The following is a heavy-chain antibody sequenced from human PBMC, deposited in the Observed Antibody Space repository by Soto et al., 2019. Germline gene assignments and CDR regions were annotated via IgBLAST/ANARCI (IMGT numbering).Heavy chain of an antibody. V-gene: IGHV4-39*01. CDR2: IYYSGST. Sequence: SETLSLTCTVSGGSISSSSYYWGWIRQPPGKGLEWIGSIYYSGSTYYNPSLKSRVTISVDTSKNQFSLKLSSVTAADTAVYYCARRLPIAVAGDDAFDIWGQGTMVTVSS. D-gene: IGHD6-19*01. CDR1: GGSISSSSYY. CDR3: ARRLPIAVAGDDAFDI. J-gene: IGHJ3*02.